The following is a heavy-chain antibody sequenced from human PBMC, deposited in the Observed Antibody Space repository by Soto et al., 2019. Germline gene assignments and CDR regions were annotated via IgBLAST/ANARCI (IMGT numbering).Heavy chain of an antibody. D-gene: IGHD1-26*01. J-gene: IGHJ3*02. CDR3: ARDLGATPI. Sequence: GGSLSLSCAASGFTFSSYWMHWVRQAPGKWLVWVSRINTDGSSTSYADSVKGRFTISRDNAKNTLYLQMNSLRAEDTAVYYCARDLGATPIWGQGTMVTVSS. CDR1: GFTFSSYW. CDR2: INTDGSST. V-gene: IGHV3-74*01.